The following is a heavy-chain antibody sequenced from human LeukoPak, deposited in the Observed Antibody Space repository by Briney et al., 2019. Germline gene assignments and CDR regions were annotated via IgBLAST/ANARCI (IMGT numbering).Heavy chain of an antibody. CDR1: GFTFSSYS. V-gene: IGHV3-21*04. Sequence: PGGSLRLSCAASGFTFSSYSMNWVRQAPGKGLEWVSSISSSSSYIYYADSVKGRFTISRDNAKNSLYLQMNSLKASDTAMYYCARPNYYGSGSYYIDSWGQGTLVTVSS. J-gene: IGHJ4*02. CDR3: ARPNYYGSGSYYIDS. D-gene: IGHD3-10*01. CDR2: ISSSSSYI.